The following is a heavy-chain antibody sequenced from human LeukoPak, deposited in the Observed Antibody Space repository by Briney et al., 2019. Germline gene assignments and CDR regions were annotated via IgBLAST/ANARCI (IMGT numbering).Heavy chain of an antibody. D-gene: IGHD1-26*01. Sequence: PGGSLRLSCAASGFTLSRYAIHWVRQAPGKGLEWAAVISYDGSKKYYADSVKGRFTISRDNAKNSLYLQMSSLKTEDTAVYYCVRRRVGVAPASDMWGQGTTVTVSS. J-gene: IGHJ3*02. V-gene: IGHV3-30*04. CDR1: GFTLSRYA. CDR2: ISYDGSKK. CDR3: VRRRVGVAPASDM.